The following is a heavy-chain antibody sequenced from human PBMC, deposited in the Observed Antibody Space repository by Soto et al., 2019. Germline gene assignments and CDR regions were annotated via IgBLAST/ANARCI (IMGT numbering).Heavy chain of an antibody. CDR1: GFTFSGSA. CDR2: IRSKANSYAT. CDR3: TRLGLRGDFDY. D-gene: IGHD3-16*01. Sequence: PGGSLRLSCAASGFTFSGSAMHWVRQASGKGLEWVGRIRSKANSYATAYAASVKGRFTISRDDSKNTAYLQMNSLKTEDTAVYYCTRLGLRGDFDYWGQGTLVTVSS. V-gene: IGHV3-73*01. J-gene: IGHJ4*02.